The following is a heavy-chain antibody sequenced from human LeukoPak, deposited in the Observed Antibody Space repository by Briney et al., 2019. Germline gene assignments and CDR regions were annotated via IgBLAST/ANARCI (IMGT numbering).Heavy chain of an antibody. V-gene: IGHV3-30*18. CDR2: IPHDGNDK. J-gene: IGHJ4*02. Sequence: GRSLRLSCAASGFTSSSYDMHWVRQAPGKGLEWVAVIPHDGNDKYYADSVKGRYTISRDNSKNTLYLQMKSLTFEDTAVYYCAKDRIAYSSRWHYFDYWGQGTLVTVSS. CDR1: GFTSSSYD. D-gene: IGHD6-13*01. CDR3: AKDRIAYSSRWHYFDY.